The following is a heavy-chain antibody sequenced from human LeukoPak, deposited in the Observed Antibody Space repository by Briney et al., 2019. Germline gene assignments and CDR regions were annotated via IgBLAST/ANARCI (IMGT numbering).Heavy chain of an antibody. Sequence: SETLSLTCTVSGGSISSSSYYWGWIRQPPGKGLEWIGSIYYSGSTYYNPSLKSRVTISVDTSKNQFSLKLSSVTAADTAVYYCARDYYYDSSGYLDAFDIWGQGTMVTVSS. J-gene: IGHJ3*02. V-gene: IGHV4-39*07. CDR1: GGSISSSSYY. CDR2: IYYSGST. D-gene: IGHD3-22*01. CDR3: ARDYYYDSSGYLDAFDI.